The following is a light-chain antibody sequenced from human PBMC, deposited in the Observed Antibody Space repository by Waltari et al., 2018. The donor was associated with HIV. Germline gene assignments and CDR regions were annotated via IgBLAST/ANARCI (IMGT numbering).Light chain of an antibody. CDR1: SSDVGGYDY. CDR3: SSYTTGSTLV. CDR2: DVS. J-gene: IGLJ3*02. V-gene: IGLV2-14*01. Sequence: QSALTQPGSVSGSPGQSITISCTGTSSDVGGYDYVSWYQQDPGKAPKVIIYDVSKRPSGVSNRFSGSKSGNTASLTISGLQAEDEADYYCSSYTTGSTLVFGGGTTVTVL.